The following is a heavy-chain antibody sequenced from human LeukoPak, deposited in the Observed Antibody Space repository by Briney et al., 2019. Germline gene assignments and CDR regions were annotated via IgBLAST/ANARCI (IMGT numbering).Heavy chain of an antibody. D-gene: IGHD4-23*01. Sequence: GGSLRLSCAASGFTFRNYDMSWVRQAPGKGLEWVAVIWFDGSNKYYADSVKGRFTTSRDNSKNTLYLQMNILRAEDTAVYYCSRDYGGNLFYFDYWGQGTLVTVSS. V-gene: IGHV3-33*01. J-gene: IGHJ4*02. CDR3: SRDYGGNLFYFDY. CDR1: GFTFRNYD. CDR2: IWFDGSNK.